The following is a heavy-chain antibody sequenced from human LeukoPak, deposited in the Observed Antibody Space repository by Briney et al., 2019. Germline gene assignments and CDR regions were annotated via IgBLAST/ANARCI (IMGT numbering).Heavy chain of an antibody. Sequence: GGSLRLSCAASGFTFSSYAMHWVRQAPGKGLEWVAVISYDGSNKYYADSVKGRFTISRDNSKNTLYLQMNSLRAEDTAVYYCASLYSGYDQTGPFDYWGQGTLVTVSS. CDR1: GFTFSSYA. V-gene: IGHV3-30-3*01. D-gene: IGHD5-12*01. CDR3: ASLYSGYDQTGPFDY. CDR2: ISYDGSNK. J-gene: IGHJ4*02.